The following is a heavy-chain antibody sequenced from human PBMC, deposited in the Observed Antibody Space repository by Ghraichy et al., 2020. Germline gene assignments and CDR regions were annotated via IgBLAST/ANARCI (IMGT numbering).Heavy chain of an antibody. CDR2: VYSSGHT. V-gene: IGHV4-4*07. CDR3: AREETSNSWFNWFDP. J-gene: IGHJ5*02. CDR1: GGSISSYY. D-gene: IGHD6-13*01. Sequence: GSLSLTCTVSGGSISSYYWSWIRQPAGKGMEWSGRVYSSGHTSLNPSLKSRVTMSADTSRNQFSLNLTSVTAADTAVYYCAREETSNSWFNWFDPWGQGTLVAVSS.